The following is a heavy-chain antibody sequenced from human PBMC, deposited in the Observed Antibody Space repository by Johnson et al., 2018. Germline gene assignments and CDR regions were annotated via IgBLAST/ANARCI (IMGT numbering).Heavy chain of an antibody. CDR3: AGDLGNSVRGYMDV. V-gene: IGHV1-3*01. D-gene: IGHD3-10*01. Sequence: QVQLVQSGAEVKKPGASVKVSCRTSGYTFTDYAIYWVRQAPGQGLQWMGWINANNGDTKYSQSFQGRVTITRDKSATTAYMALNSLRSEDTAVYCCAGDLGNSVRGYMDVWGKGTTVTVSS. CDR1: GYTFTDYA. CDR2: INANNGDT. J-gene: IGHJ6*03.